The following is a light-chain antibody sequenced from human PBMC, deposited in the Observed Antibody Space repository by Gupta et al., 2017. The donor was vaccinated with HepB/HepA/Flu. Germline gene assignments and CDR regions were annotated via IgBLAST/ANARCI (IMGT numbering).Light chain of an antibody. Sequence: DIVMTQSPDSLAVSLGERATINCKSSQSVLYSSNNKNYLAWYQQKPGQPPKLLIYWASTRESGVPDRFSGSGSGTDFTLTSSSLQAEDVAVYYCQQYYSTPYMCSFGQGTKLEIK. J-gene: IGKJ2*04. CDR2: WAS. CDR3: QQYYSTPYMCS. V-gene: IGKV4-1*01. CDR1: QSVLYSSNNKNY.